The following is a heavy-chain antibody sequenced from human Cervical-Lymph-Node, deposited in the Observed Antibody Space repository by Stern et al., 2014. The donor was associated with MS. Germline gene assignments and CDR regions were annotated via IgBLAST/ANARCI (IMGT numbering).Heavy chain of an antibody. V-gene: IGHV3-73*02. J-gene: IGHJ4*02. CDR1: GFTFSASA. Sequence: EVQLVESGGGLVPPGGSLKLSCATSGFTFSASAMHWVRQASGKGMEWVGRVRGKANSYATTYAASVKGRFTIYRDDSKNTAYLQMNSLKTEDTAVYYCTTDGSVWPYWGQGTLVTVSS. D-gene: IGHD6-19*01. CDR2: VRGKANSYAT. CDR3: TTDGSVWPY.